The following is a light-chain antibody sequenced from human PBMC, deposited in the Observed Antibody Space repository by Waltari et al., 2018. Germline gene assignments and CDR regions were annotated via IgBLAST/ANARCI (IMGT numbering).Light chain of an antibody. J-gene: IGLJ7*01. CDR2: ENT. CDR3: GTWDSSLSGAV. V-gene: IGLV1-51*02. CDR1: SSNIGNNY. Sequence: SVLTQPPSVSAAPGQRVTIPCPGGSSNIGNNYVSWYRQFPGTAPKLLIYENTERPSGIPGRFSGSKSGTSATLDITGLQAGDEADYYCGTWDSSLSGAVFGGGTHLTVL.